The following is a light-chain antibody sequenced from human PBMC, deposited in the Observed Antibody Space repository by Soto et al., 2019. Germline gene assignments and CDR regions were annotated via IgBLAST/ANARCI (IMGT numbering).Light chain of an antibody. CDR2: KAS. CDR3: QQYSTYNPRT. CDR1: QSISIC. V-gene: IGKV1-5*03. J-gene: IGKJ1*01. Sequence: DIEMTQSPSTLSASVGDRVTITCRASQSISICLASYQQQPGKAPNILIYKASSLESGVPSSFSGSGSATEFTLPISSLQPADFATYYCQQYSTYNPRTFGQGTKVDIK.